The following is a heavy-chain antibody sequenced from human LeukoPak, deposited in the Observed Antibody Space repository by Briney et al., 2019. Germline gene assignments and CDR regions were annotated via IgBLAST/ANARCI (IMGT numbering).Heavy chain of an antibody. CDR3: ARDPYSGNYGAYYSYMDV. D-gene: IGHD1-26*01. Sequence: PGGSLRLSCAASGFTFSSYGMSWVRQPPGKGLEWVAAITRSGTYINYADSVKGRFNISRDNAKNSLYLQMDSLRPEDTAVYYCARDPYSGNYGAYYSYMDVWGKGTTVTISS. CDR1: GFTFSSYG. V-gene: IGHV3-21*01. CDR2: ITRSGTYI. J-gene: IGHJ6*03.